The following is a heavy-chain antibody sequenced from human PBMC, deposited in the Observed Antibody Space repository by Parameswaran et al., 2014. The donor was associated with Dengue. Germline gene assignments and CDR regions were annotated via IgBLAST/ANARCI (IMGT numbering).Heavy chain of an antibody. J-gene: IGHJ4*02. D-gene: IGHD3-3*01. Sequence: VRQAPGKGLEWVAVISYDGSNKYYADSVKGRFTISRDNSKNTLYLQMNSLRAGDTAVYYCARDYDFWSGYSLWGQGTLVTVSS. V-gene: IGHV3-30*04. CDR3: ARDYDFWSGYSL. CDR2: ISYDGSNK.